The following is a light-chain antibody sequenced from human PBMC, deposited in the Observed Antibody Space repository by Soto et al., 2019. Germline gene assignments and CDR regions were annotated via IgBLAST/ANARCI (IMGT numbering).Light chain of an antibody. CDR3: QAYGDSRPAYT. CDR1: QSVSSRN. V-gene: IGKV3-20*01. Sequence: EIVLTQSPGTLSLSPGEGATLSCRASQSVSSRNLAWFRQKPGQAPRLLIYGASNRAPGIPDRFSGSGSGTFFIRTVNTVEPEDIAVYYCQAYGDSRPAYTFGQGTKLQIK. CDR2: GAS. J-gene: IGKJ2*01.